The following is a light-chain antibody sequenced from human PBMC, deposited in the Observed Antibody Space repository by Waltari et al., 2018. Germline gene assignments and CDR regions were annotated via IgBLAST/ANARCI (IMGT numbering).Light chain of an antibody. CDR1: SLRIYS. V-gene: IGLV3-19*01. Sequence: SSDLTQDPAVSVALGQTVRITCQGDSLRIYSATWYQQKPGQAPVLVLYRRDQRPSGIPDRFSGSTSGNIASWTITGAQAEDEADYYCGSRGTTANLHVLCGGGTKLTVL. CDR3: GSRGTTANLHVL. CDR2: RRD. J-gene: IGLJ3*02.